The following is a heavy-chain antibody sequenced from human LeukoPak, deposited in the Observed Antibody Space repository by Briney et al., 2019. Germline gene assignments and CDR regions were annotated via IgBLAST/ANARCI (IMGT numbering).Heavy chain of an antibody. D-gene: IGHD3-10*02. J-gene: IGHJ5*02. V-gene: IGHV4-34*01. CDR1: GGSFSGYY. Sequence: SETLSLTCAVYGGSFSGYYWSWIRQPPGKGLEWIGEINHSGSTNYNPSLKSRVTLSVDTSKNQFSLKLSSVTAADTAVYYCASLFGELTNWFDPWGQGTLVTVSS. CDR2: INHSGST. CDR3: ASLFGELTNWFDP.